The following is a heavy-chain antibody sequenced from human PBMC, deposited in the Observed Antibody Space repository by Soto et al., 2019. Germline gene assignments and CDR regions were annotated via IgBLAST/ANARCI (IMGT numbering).Heavy chain of an antibody. CDR3: ASKLLRQWLTRDYGMDV. Sequence: VGFLRDCCAAAEFTFSSYWMSCVLQAPGKGLEWVANIKQDGSEKYYVDSVKGRFTISRDNAKNSLYLQMNSLRAEDTAVYYCASKLLRQWLTRDYGMDVWAQGTTVTVSS. CDR2: IKQDGSEK. V-gene: IGHV3-7*05. D-gene: IGHD6-19*01. J-gene: IGHJ6*02. CDR1: EFTFSSYW.